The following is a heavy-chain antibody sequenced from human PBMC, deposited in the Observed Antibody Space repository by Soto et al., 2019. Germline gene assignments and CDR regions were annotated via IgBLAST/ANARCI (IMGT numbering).Heavy chain of an antibody. J-gene: IGHJ4*02. CDR3: ARDDYPYYDDSSGYHFDY. D-gene: IGHD3-22*01. CDR1: DFPSGTYS. CDR2: ISSSSSTI. Sequence: PGGPLRPSFPASDFPSGTYSWNWFRQAPGKGREWVSYISSSSSTIFYTDSVKGRFTVSRDNAKNSLYLQMNSLRAEDTAVYYCARDDYPYYDDSSGYHFDYWGQGALVTVSS. V-gene: IGHV3-48*01.